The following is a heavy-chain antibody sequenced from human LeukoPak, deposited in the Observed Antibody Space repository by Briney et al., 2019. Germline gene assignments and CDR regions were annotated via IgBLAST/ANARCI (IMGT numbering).Heavy chain of an antibody. CDR2: INRSGST. J-gene: IGHJ3*02. CDR1: GGSFSGYY. CDR3: ASGSLYSSGTSWDAFDI. Sequence: SETLSLTCAVYGGSFSGYYWSWIRQPPGEGLEWIGEINRSGSTNYNPSLKRRVRISVDTSKNQYSLKLSSVTAADTDVYYCASGSLYSSGTSWDAFDIWGQGTMVTVSS. V-gene: IGHV4-34*01. D-gene: IGHD6-19*01.